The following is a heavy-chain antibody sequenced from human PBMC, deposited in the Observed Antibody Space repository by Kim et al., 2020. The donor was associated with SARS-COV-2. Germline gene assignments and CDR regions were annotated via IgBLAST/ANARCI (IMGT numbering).Heavy chain of an antibody. CDR1: GFTFSSYA. J-gene: IGHJ5*02. CDR3: ARAWGRFSGRRGDWFDP. CDR2: ISYDGSNK. V-gene: IGHV3-30-3*01. D-gene: IGHD3-16*01. Sequence: GGSLRLSCAASGFTFSSYAMHWVRQAPGKGLVWVAVISYDGSNKYYADSVKGRFTISRDNSKNTLYLQMNRLRAEDTAVYYCARAWGRFSGRRGDWFDPWGQGTLVTVSS.